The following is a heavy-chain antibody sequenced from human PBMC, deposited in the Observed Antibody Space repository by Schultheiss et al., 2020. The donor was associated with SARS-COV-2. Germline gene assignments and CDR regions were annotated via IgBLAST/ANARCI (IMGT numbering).Heavy chain of an antibody. CDR2: IGTAGDT. V-gene: IGHV3-23*01. J-gene: IGHJ3*02. CDR1: GFTFSSYA. CDR3: AKDLWAYYDFWSGYSSAFDI. D-gene: IGHD3-3*01. Sequence: GGSLRLSCAASGFTFSSYATSWVRQATGKGLEWVSAIGTAGDTYYPGSVKGRFTISRDNSKNTLYLQMNSLRAEDTAVYYCAKDLWAYYDFWSGYSSAFDIWGQGTMVTVSS.